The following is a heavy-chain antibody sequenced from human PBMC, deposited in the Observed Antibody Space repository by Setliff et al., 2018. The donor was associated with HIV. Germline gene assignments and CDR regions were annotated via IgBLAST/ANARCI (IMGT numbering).Heavy chain of an antibody. CDR2: IYYGGT. J-gene: IGHJ6*03. CDR3: ARGFDHGDYEESGYVFYYMDV. Sequence: PSETLSLTCTVSGGSISRFYWSWIRQPPGKGLEWIGPIYYGGTNYSPSLRSRVTISLDTSKNQFSLRLSSVTAADTALYFCARGFDHGDYEESGYVFYYMDVWGKGTTVTVSS. CDR1: GGSISRFY. D-gene: IGHD4-17*01. V-gene: IGHV4-59*01.